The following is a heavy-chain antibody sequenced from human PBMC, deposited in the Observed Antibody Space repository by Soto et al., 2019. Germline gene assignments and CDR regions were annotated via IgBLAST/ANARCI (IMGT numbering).Heavy chain of an antibody. V-gene: IGHV3-23*01. Sequence: EVQLLESGGGLVQPGGSLRLSCAASGFTFSSYAMSWVRQAPGKGLEWVSAISGSGGSTYYADSVKGRFTISRDNSKKTLYLQMHSLTAEDTAVDYCAKDPSEGYCSGGSCSGVVSWGQGTLVTVSS. D-gene: IGHD2-15*01. CDR2: ISGSGGST. CDR3: AKDPSEGYCSGGSCSGVVS. J-gene: IGHJ5*02. CDR1: GFTFSSYA.